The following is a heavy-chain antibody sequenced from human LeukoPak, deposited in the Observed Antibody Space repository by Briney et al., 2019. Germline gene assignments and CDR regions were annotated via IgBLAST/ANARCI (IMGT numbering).Heavy chain of an antibody. Sequence: GGSLRLSCTASGFTFSNYAMEWVRQAPGKGLEWVAVISYEENTKFYASSVKGRFTISRDNSKNTLYLEMDSLRAEDTAVYYCAKTGSSSWGYFDYWGQGTLVTVSS. CDR3: AKTGSSSWGYFDY. CDR1: GFTFSNYA. CDR2: ISYEENTK. J-gene: IGHJ4*02. V-gene: IGHV3-30-3*02. D-gene: IGHD6-13*01.